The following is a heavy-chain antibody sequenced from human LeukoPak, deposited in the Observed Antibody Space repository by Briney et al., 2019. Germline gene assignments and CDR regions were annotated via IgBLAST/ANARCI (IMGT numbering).Heavy chain of an antibody. J-gene: IGHJ4*02. Sequence: GGSLRLPCAASGFTFSSYSMNWVRQAPGKGLEWVSYISSSSSTIYYADSVKGRFTISRDNAKNSLYLQMNSLRAEDTAVYYCAREEYSSSYYFDYWGQGTLVTVSS. V-gene: IGHV3-48*01. CDR2: ISSSSSTI. CDR1: GFTFSSYS. D-gene: IGHD6-6*01. CDR3: AREEYSSSYYFDY.